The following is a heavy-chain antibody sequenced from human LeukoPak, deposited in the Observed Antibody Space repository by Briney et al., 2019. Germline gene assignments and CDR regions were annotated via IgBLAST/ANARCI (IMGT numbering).Heavy chain of an antibody. D-gene: IGHD3-10*01. CDR1: GFTFSSYG. J-gene: IGHJ4*02. CDR3: AREGAYGSGSYSDYFDY. CDR2: IRYDGSNK. V-gene: IGHV3-30*02. Sequence: PGGSLRLSCAASGFTFSSYGMHWVRQAPGKGLEWVAFIRYDGSNKYYADSVKGRFTISRDNSKNTLYLQMNSLRAEDAAVYYCAREGAYGSGSYSDYFDYWGQGTLVTVSS.